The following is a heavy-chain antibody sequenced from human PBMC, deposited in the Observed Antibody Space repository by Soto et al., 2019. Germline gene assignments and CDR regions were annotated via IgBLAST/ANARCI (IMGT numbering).Heavy chain of an antibody. CDR1: GGSISRYY. Sequence: PSETLSLTCSSPGGSISRYYWGWIRPAPGEGLGWIGYIDYSGSTNYNPSLKSRVTISVDTSKNQFSLKLSSVTAADTAVYYCARAGRFLEWLPRNYYYGMDVWGQGTTVTVSS. J-gene: IGHJ6*02. D-gene: IGHD3-3*01. CDR2: IDYSGST. V-gene: IGHV4-59*01. CDR3: ARAGRFLEWLPRNYYYGMDV.